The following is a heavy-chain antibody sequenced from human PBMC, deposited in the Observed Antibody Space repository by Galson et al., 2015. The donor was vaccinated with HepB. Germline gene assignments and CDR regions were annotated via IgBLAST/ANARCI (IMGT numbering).Heavy chain of an antibody. CDR1: GGTFSTYA. CDR2: IIPIFDTA. CDR3: AYYGSGSAEYFHN. V-gene: IGHV1-69*13. J-gene: IGHJ1*01. Sequence: SVKVSCKASGGTFSTYAIIWVRQAPGQGLEWMGGIIPIFDTANYAQKFQGRVTITADESTSTAYMELGSLRSEDTAVYYCAYYGSGSAEYFHNWGQGTLVIVSS. D-gene: IGHD3-10*01.